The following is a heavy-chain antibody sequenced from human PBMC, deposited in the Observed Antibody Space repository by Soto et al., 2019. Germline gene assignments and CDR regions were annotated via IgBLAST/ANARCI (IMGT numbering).Heavy chain of an antibody. CDR1: GGSISSGGYY. Sequence: PSETLSLTCTVSGGSISSGGYYWSWIRQHPGKGLEWIGYIYYSGSTYYNPSLKSRVTISVDTSKNQFSLKLSSVTAADTAVYYCARAMVSGYDYSRPQSLVLWGQGTLVTVSS. CDR2: IYYSGST. V-gene: IGHV4-31*03. J-gene: IGHJ4*02. D-gene: IGHD5-12*01. CDR3: ARAMVSGYDYSRPQSLVL.